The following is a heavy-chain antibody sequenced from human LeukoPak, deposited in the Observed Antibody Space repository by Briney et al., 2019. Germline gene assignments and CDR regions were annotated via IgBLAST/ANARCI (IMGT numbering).Heavy chain of an antibody. CDR1: GGTFSSYA. CDR3: ARVRVPYYYGSGTYYMNY. J-gene: IGHJ4*02. CDR2: INPNSGGT. V-gene: IGHV1-18*01. D-gene: IGHD3-10*01. Sequence: ASVKVSCKASGGTFSSYAISWVRQAPGQGLEWMGWINPNSGGTNYAQKFQGRVTMTTDTSTSTAYMELRSLRSDDTAVYYCARVRVPYYYGSGTYYMNYWGRGTLVTVSS.